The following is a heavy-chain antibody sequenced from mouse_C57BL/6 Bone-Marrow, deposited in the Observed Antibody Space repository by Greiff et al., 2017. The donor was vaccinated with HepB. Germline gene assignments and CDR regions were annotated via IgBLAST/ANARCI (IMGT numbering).Heavy chain of an antibody. J-gene: IGHJ4*01. V-gene: IGHV14-4*01. CDR3: TTGNDRYYAMDY. Sequence: EVQVVESGAELVRPGASVKLSCTASGFNIKDDYMHWVKQRPEQGLEWIGWIDPENGDTEYASKFQGKATITADTSSNTAYLQLSSLTSEDTAVYYCTTGNDRYYAMDYWGQGTSVTVSS. D-gene: IGHD2-2*01. CDR2: IDPENGDT. CDR1: GFNIKDDY.